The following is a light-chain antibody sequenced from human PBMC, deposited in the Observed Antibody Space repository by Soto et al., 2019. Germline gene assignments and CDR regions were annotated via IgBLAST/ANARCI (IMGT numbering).Light chain of an antibody. J-gene: IGKJ1*01. Sequence: IVLTQSPDSLSLSPGERATLSCRASQTGNSNLLAWYQQHPGQAPRLLIYGASSRASGIPDRFSGTGSGTDFTLTISRLEPEDFALYYCQHYASWETFGQGNKVE. CDR3: QHYASWET. V-gene: IGKV3-20*01. CDR2: GAS. CDR1: QTGNSNL.